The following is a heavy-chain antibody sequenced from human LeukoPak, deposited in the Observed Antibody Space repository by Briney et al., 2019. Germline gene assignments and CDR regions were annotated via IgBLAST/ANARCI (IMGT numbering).Heavy chain of an antibody. CDR1: GFTFSSYA. CDR3: AKDSGSSGSFLHY. D-gene: IGHD1-26*01. Sequence: PGGSLRLSCAASGFTFSSYAMSWVRQAPGKGLEWVSAIWNSGGSTYYAGSVKGRFTISRDNSKNTLYLQMNSLRADDTAVYYCAKDSGSSGSFLHYWGQGTLVTVSS. CDR2: IWNSGGST. V-gene: IGHV3-23*01. J-gene: IGHJ4*02.